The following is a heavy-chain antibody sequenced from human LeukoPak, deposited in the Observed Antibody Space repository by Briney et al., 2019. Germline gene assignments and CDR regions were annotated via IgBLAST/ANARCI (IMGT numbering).Heavy chain of an antibody. V-gene: IGHV1-2*02. CDR3: ARPIYCSSTSCHNWFDP. CDR1: GYTFTGYY. D-gene: IGHD2-2*01. CDR2: INPNSGGT. Sequence: ASVKVSCKASGYTFTGYYMHWVRQAPGQGLEWMGWINPNSGGTNYVQKFQGRVTMTRDTSISTAYMELSRLRSDDTAVYYCARPIYCSSTSCHNWFDPWGQGTLVTVSS. J-gene: IGHJ5*02.